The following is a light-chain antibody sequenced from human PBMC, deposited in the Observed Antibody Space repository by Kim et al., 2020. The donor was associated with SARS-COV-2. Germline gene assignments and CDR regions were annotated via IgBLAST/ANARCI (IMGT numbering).Light chain of an antibody. CDR1: QSVSSSY. Sequence: EIVLTQSPGTLSLSPGERATLSCRASQSVSSSYLAWYQQKPGQAPRLLIYGASSRATGIPDRFSGSGSGTDFTLTISRLEPEDFAAYYCQQYGSSPLYTFGQGTKLEI. CDR2: GAS. V-gene: IGKV3-20*01. CDR3: QQYGSSPLYT. J-gene: IGKJ2*01.